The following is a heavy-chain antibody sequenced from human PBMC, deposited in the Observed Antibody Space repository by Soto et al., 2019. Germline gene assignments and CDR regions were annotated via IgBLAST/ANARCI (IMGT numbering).Heavy chain of an antibody. V-gene: IGHV4-31*11. CDR2: IDTNGDT. D-gene: IGHD2-8*01. J-gene: IGHJ4*02. CDR1: GDSLKRGFYH. CDR3: ARGTVYYCPNDKCGFFFDH. Sequence: QVQLQESGSGLLKPSQTLSLACGVSGDSLKRGFYHWSWIRQTPGKGLQLIGYIDTNGDTHYDLSLRNRLNMSIVTTESRFSLKLPSVTAADTAVYYCARGTVYYCPNDKCGFFFDHWDQGALVTVSS.